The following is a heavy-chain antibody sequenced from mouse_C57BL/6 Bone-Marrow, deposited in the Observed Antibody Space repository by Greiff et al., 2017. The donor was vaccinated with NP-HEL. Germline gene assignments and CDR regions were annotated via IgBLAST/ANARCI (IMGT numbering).Heavy chain of an antibody. CDR3: ARCCGGGPGFAY. CDR2: INPGSGGT. CDR1: GYAFTNYL. V-gene: IGHV1-54*01. J-gene: IGHJ3*01. D-gene: IGHD1-1*02. Sequence: VQLQQSGAELVRPGTSVKVSCKASGYAFTNYLIEWVKQRPGQGLEWIGVINPGSGGTNYNEKFKGKATLTADKSSSTAYMQLSSLTSEDSAVYFCARCCGGGPGFAYWGQGTLVTVSA.